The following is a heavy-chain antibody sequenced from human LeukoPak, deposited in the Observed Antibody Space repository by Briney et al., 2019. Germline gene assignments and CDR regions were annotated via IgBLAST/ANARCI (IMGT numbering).Heavy chain of an antibody. D-gene: IGHD1-26*01. V-gene: IGHV2-5*08. CDR2: IYWDDDK. Sequence: TLSLTCTVSGGSITSGNYYWSWIRQPPGKALEWLALIYWDDDKRYSPSLKSRVTITKDTSNNQVVLTMTNMDTVDTATYYCAHFDSGRGKVCDYWGQGTLVTVSS. CDR1: GGSITSGNYY. CDR3: AHFDSGRGKVCDY. J-gene: IGHJ4*02.